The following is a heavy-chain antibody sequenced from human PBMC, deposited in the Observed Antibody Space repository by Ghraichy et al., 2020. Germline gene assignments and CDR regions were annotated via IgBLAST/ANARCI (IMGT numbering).Heavy chain of an antibody. CDR2: ISSNGGST. J-gene: IGHJ3*02. D-gene: IGHD3-16*02. CDR3: ARGAYVWGSYRLFPMGDAFDI. CDR1: GFTFSSYA. Sequence: GESLNISCAASGFTFSSYAMHWVRQAPGKGLEYVSAISSNGGSTYYANSVKGRFTISRDNSKNTLYLQMGSLRAEDMAVYYCARGAYVWGSYRLFPMGDAFDIWGQGTMVTVSS. V-gene: IGHV3-64*01.